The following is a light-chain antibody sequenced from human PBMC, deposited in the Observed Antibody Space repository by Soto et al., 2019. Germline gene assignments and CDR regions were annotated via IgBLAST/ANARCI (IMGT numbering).Light chain of an antibody. CDR3: QPYNSYSRT. CDR2: KAS. Sequence: GDRVTIPLRASQSIDSWLAWYQHKPGKAAKLLIFKASTLETGVPSRFSGSGSETEFTLTISSLQPDDSVTDYCQPYNSYSRTFGQGTMVAIK. J-gene: IGKJ1*01. CDR1: QSIDSW. V-gene: IGKV1-5*03.